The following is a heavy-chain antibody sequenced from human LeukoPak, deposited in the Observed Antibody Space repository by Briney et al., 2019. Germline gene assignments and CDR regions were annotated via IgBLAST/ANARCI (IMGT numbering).Heavy chain of an antibody. V-gene: IGHV3-23*01. CDR2: ISVSGGST. CDR3: ASGNWGSGYYYYDY. CDR1: GLTFSNYG. J-gene: IGHJ4*02. Sequence: GGTLRLSCAASGLTFSNYGMSRVRQAPGKGLEWVSAISVSGGSTYYADSVKGRFTISRDNSKNTLYLQMNSLRAEDTAVYYRASGNWGSGYYYYDYWGQGTLVTVSS. D-gene: IGHD3-22*01.